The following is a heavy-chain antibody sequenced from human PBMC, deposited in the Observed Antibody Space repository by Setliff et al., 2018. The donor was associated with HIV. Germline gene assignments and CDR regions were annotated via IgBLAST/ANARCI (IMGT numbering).Heavy chain of an antibody. CDR1: GYTFTNYY. J-gene: IGHJ4*02. D-gene: IGHD5-12*01. CDR2: INPSGGST. Sequence: GASVKVSCKASGYTFTNYYMYWLRQAPGQGLEWMGIINPSGGSTNYAQKFQGRVTITADESTSTAHMELSSLRSEDTAVYYCARGATITYYFDYWGQGTLVTVSS. CDR3: ARGATITYYFDY. V-gene: IGHV1-46*01.